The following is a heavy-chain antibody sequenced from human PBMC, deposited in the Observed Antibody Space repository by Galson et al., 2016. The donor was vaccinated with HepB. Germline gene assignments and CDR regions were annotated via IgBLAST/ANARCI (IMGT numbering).Heavy chain of an antibody. CDR1: GFTFNNYG. D-gene: IGHD2-21*01. J-gene: IGHJ1*01. CDR2: ISRSGDST. Sequence: SLRLSCAASGFTFNNYGMTWVRQAPGKGLEVVSSISRSGDSTDYADSVKGRFTVSRDNSKNMLYLQISSLRAEDTAVYYCVTGPGHIEVLSASEEYFRHWGQGTQVTVSS. V-gene: IGHV3-23*01. CDR3: VTGPGHIEVLSASEEYFRH.